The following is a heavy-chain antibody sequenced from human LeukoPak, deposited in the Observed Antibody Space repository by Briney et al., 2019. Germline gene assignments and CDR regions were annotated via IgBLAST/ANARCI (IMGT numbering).Heavy chain of an antibody. J-gene: IGHJ6*04. CDR3: ARGGLRFHGMDV. V-gene: IGHV4-34*01. CDR1: GGSFSGYY. D-gene: IGHD5-12*01. CDR2: INHSGST. Sequence: SETLSLTCAVYGGSFSGYYWSWIRQPPGKGLEWIGEINHSGSTNYNPSLKSRVTISVDTSKNQFSLKLSSVTAADTAVYYCARGGLRFHGMDVWGKGTTVTVSS.